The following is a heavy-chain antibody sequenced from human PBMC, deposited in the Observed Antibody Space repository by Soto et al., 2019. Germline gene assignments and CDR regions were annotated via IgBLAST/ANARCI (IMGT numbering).Heavy chain of an antibody. CDR1: GFIFSSYS. CDR2: ITGTGST. J-gene: IGHJ4*02. V-gene: IGHV3-48*02. D-gene: IGHD3-10*01. Sequence: GGSLRLSCVASGFIFSSYSMNWVRQAPGKGLEWVSYITGTGSTSYADSVKGRFTISRDNAKNSLYLQMNSLRDEDTAVYFCVRDSRYGFDYWGQGALVTVSS. CDR3: VRDSRYGFDY.